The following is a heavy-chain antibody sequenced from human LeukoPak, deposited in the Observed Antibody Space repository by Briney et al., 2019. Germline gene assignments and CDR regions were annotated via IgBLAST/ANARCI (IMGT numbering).Heavy chain of an antibody. CDR2: IYYGGST. J-gene: IGHJ2*01. CDR1: GGSISSYY. V-gene: IGHV4-59*08. CDR3: ARSEGRFFDL. Sequence: SETLSLTCTVSGGSISSYYWSWIRQPPGKGLEWIGYIYYGGSTNYNPSLKSRVTISVDTSKNQFSLKLSSVTAADTAVYYCARSEGRFFDLWGRGTLVTVSS.